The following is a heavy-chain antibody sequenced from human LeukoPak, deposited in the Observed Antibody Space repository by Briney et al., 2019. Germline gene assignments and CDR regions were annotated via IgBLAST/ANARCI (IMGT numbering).Heavy chain of an antibody. CDR1: GYTFTSYG. D-gene: IGHD6-19*01. J-gene: IGHJ6*03. V-gene: IGHV1-18*01. Sequence: GASVKVSCKASGYTFTSYGISWVRQAPGQGLEWMGWISAYNGNTNYAQKLQGRVTMTTDTSTSTAYMELRSLRSDDTAVYYCARYVAVAGTGLVNYYHMDVWGKGTTVTVSS. CDR2: ISAYNGNT. CDR3: ARYVAVAGTGLVNYYHMDV.